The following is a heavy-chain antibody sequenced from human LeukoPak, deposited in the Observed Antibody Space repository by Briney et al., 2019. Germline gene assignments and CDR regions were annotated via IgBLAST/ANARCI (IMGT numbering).Heavy chain of an antibody. D-gene: IGHD6-19*01. J-gene: IGHJ3*02. CDR1: PGYGFTTHW. CDR3: AREQWLVLLAFDI. Sequence: GGSLRLSCVTSPGYGFTTHWMNWVRQAPGKGLEWVSYISSSGSTIYYADSVKGRFTISRDNAKNSLYLQMNSLRAEDTAVYYCAREQWLVLLAFDIWGQGTMVTVSS. CDR2: ISSSGSTI. V-gene: IGHV3-48*04.